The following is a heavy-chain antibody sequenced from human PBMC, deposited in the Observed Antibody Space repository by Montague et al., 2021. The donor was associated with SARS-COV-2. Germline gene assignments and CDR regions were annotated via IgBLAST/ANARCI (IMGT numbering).Heavy chain of an antibody. Sequence: SRRFSCAASGFTLSSYWMYLVRQAPGKGLVWISRIHYDGSSTNYADSVKGRFTISRDTAKNTLYLQMNSLRAEDTAVYYCARAYYTGLYPFDYWGQGTLVTVSS. D-gene: IGHD2-8*02. CDR3: ARAYYTGLYPFDY. CDR1: GFTLSSYW. J-gene: IGHJ4*02. CDR2: IHYDGSST. V-gene: IGHV3-74*01.